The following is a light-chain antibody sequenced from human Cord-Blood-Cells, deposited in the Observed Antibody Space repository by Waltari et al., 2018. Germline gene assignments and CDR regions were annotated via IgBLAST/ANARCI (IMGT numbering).Light chain of an antibody. CDR3: SSYTSSSALV. J-gene: IGLJ1*01. CDR2: EVS. Sequence: QSALTQPASVSGSPGQSITLSCTGTSSDVGGYNYVPWYQQPPGKAPKLMIYEVSNRPSGVSNRFSGSKSGNTASLTISGLQAEDEADYYCSSYTSSSALVFGTGTKVTVL. V-gene: IGLV2-14*01. CDR1: SSDVGGYNY.